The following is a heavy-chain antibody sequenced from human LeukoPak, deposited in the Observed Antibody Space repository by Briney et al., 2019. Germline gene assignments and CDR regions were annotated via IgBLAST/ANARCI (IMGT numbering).Heavy chain of an antibody. CDR2: ISGSGGST. CDR3: AKLESSSWYPEDYYYYGMDV. V-gene: IGHV3-23*01. J-gene: IGHJ6*02. CDR1: GFTVSSNY. Sequence: GGSLRLSCAASGFTVSSNYMSWVRQAPGKGLEWVSAISGSGGSTYYADSVKGRFTISRDNSKNTLYLQMNSLRAEDTAVYYCAKLESSSWYPEDYYYYGMDVWGQGTTVTVSS. D-gene: IGHD6-13*01.